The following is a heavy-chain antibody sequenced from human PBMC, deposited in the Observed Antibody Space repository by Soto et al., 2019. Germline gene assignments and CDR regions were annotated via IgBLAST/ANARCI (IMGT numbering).Heavy chain of an antibody. Sequence: QVQLVESGGGVVQPGRSLRLSCAASGFPFTSYGMHWVREGPDKGLEWVAIISYDGSDKYYADSVKGRFTISRDNSKNNLYLQMNSRRPEDTALYYCVGGQYYFDYRGQGTLVIVSS. CDR2: ISYDGSDK. V-gene: IGHV3-30*03. D-gene: IGHD3-10*01. CDR3: VGGQYYFDY. CDR1: GFPFTSYG. J-gene: IGHJ4*02.